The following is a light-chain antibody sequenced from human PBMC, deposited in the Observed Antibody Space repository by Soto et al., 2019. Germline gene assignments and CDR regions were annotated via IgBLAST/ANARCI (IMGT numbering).Light chain of an antibody. Sequence: QSVLTQPPSASGTPGQRVTISCSGSSSNIGSNTVNWYQQLPGTAPKLLIYGNNQRPSGVPDRFSGYKSGTSASLAISGLHAEDEADYYCAAWDDSLNAYVFGTGTKVTVL. CDR1: SSNIGSNT. CDR3: AAWDDSLNAYV. V-gene: IGLV1-44*01. J-gene: IGLJ1*01. CDR2: GNN.